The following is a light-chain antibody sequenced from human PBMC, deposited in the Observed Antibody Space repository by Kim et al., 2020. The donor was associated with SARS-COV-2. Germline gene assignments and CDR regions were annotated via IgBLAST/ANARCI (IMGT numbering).Light chain of an antibody. CDR3: NSRDSSGHHLV. Sequence: SSELTQDPAVSVALGQTVRITCQGDSLRSYYASWYQQKPGQAPILVILGKDNRPSGIPDRFSGSSSGNTASLTITGAQAEDEADYYCNSRDSSGHHLVFGGGTQLTVL. CDR1: SLRSYY. CDR2: GKD. J-gene: IGLJ2*01. V-gene: IGLV3-19*01.